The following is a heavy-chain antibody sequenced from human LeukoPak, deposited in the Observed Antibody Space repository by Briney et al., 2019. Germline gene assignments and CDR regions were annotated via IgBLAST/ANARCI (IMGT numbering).Heavy chain of an antibody. V-gene: IGHV4-38-2*01. CDR3: AREAAAAVRVFDN. CDR1: GYSISSGYY. D-gene: IGHD6-13*01. J-gene: IGHJ4*02. Sequence: SETLSLTCAVSGYSISSGYYWGWIRQPPGKGLEWIGSIYHSGSTYCNPSLKSRVTISVDTSKNQFSLKLSSVTAADTAVYYCAREAAAAVRVFDNWGQGTRVTVSS. CDR2: IYHSGST.